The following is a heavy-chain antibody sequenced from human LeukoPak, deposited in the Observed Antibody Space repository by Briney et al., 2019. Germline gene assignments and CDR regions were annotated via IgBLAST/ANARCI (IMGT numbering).Heavy chain of an antibody. D-gene: IGHD6-19*01. Sequence: GGSLRLPCAASGFTFSNYWMNWVRQAPGKGLEWVANIKQDGSEKYYVDSVKGRFTISRDNAKNSLFLQMNSLRAEDTAVYYCASSSGWIIDYWGQGTLVTVSS. CDR3: ASSSGWIIDY. CDR2: IKQDGSEK. V-gene: IGHV3-7*01. J-gene: IGHJ4*02. CDR1: GFTFSNYW.